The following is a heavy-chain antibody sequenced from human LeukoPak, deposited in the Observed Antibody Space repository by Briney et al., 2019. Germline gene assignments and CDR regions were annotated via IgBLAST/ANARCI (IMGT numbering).Heavy chain of an antibody. D-gene: IGHD5-24*01. V-gene: IGHV4-39*07. CDR1: GGSISSSSYY. CDR2: IYYSGIT. J-gene: IGHJ5*02. CDR3: ARGAGWLQFRWFDP. Sequence: SETLSLTCTVSGGSISSSSYYWGWIRQPPGKGLEWIGSIYYSGITYRNPSLKSRVTISVDTSKNQFSLKLSSVTAADTAVYYCARGAGWLQFRWFDPWGQGTLVTVSS.